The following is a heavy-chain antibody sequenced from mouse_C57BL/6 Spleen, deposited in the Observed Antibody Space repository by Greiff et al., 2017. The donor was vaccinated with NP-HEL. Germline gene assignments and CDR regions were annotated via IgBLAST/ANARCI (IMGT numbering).Heavy chain of an antibody. J-gene: IGHJ3*01. CDR1: GFTFSSYG. D-gene: IGHD1-1*01. Sequence: EVHLVESGGDLVKPGGSLKLSCAASGFTFSSYGMSWVRQTPDKRLEWVATISSGGSYTYYPDSVKGRFTISRDNAKNTLYLQMSSLKSEDTAMYYCARQDYYYGSSPAWFAYWGQGTLVTVSA. V-gene: IGHV5-6*01. CDR3: ARQDYYYGSSPAWFAY. CDR2: ISSGGSYT.